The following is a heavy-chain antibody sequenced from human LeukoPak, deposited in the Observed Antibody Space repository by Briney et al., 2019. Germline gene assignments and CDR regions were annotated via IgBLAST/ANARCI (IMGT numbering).Heavy chain of an antibody. V-gene: IGHV1-18*01. CDR1: GYPFDNFG. J-gene: IGHJ2*01. CDR2: ISAYNGNT. Sequence: AAVKVSCTASGYPFDNFGLTWVRQAPGQGLEWMGWISAYNGNTHYAQKFQGRLTISADKSTTTAYMELSSLRSEDTAVYYCARDGSTVTKYWYFDLWGRGTLVAVSS. D-gene: IGHD4-17*01. CDR3: ARDGSTVTKYWYFDL.